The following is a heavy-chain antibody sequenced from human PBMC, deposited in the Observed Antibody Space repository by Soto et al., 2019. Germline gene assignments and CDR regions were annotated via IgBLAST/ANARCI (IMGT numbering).Heavy chain of an antibody. CDR3: SRLPAADLRYYSDS. Sequence: GGSLRLSCAASGFTFSSYWMSWVRQAPGTGLEWVANIKHDAGGRYYVESVKGRFTISRDNAKNSLYLQMNSLRVEDTAVYYCSRLPAADLRYYSDSWRQGTPVTVSS. D-gene: IGHD6-13*01. V-gene: IGHV3-7*01. J-gene: IGHJ4*02. CDR1: GFTFSSYW. CDR2: IKHDAGGR.